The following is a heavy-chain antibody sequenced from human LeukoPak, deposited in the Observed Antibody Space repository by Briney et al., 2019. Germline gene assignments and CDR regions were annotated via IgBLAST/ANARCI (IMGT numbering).Heavy chain of an antibody. V-gene: IGHV3-7*01. CDR2: IKQDGSEQ. J-gene: IGHJ4*02. D-gene: IGHD2-15*01. Sequence: GGSLRLSCAASGFTFSSYAMSWVRQAPGKGLEWVANIKQDGSEQYYVDSVKGRFTISRDIAENSLYLQMNNLRVEDTAVYYCARVRFSCSGGSCYPGGFDYWGQGTLVTVSS. CDR1: GFTFSSYA. CDR3: ARVRFSCSGGSCYPGGFDY.